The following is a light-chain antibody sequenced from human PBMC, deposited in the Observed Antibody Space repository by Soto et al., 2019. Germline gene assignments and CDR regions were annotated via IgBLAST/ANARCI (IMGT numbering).Light chain of an antibody. CDR1: SSDVGSYNL. CDR3: CSYAGSSGGYV. Sequence: QSVLTQPASVSGSPGQSITISCTGTSSDVGSYNLVSWYQQHPGKAPKLMIYEVSKRPSGVSNRFSGSKSGNTASLTISGLQAEDEADYYCCSYAGSSGGYVFGTGTKLTVL. CDR2: EVS. V-gene: IGLV2-23*02. J-gene: IGLJ1*01.